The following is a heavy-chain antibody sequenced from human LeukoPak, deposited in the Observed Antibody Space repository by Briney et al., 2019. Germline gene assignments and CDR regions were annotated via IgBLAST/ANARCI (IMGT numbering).Heavy chain of an antibody. CDR3: ARVGQQLESGMDV. J-gene: IGHJ6*04. Sequence: PGGSLRLSCATSGFTFSSYWMSWVRQAPGKGLEWVANIKQDGREKYSVDSVKDRFTISRDNAENSLYLQMNSLRVEDTAVYYCARVGQQLESGMDVWGKGTTVTVPS. CDR1: GFTFSSYW. V-gene: IGHV3-7*03. CDR2: IKQDGREK. D-gene: IGHD6-13*01.